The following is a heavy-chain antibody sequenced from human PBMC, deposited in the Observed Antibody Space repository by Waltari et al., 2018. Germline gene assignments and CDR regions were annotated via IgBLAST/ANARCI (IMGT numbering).Heavy chain of an antibody. V-gene: IGHV3-30*02. J-gene: IGHJ4*02. CDR2: IRYDGSNK. D-gene: IGHD3-10*01. CDR3: AKEGLLWFRDPFDY. Sequence: QVQLVESGGGVVQPGGSLSLSCAASGFTFSRYGMPWVRQAPGKGVEWVAFIRYDGSNKYYADSVKGRFTISRDNSKNTRYLQMNSLRAEDTAVYYCAKEGLLWFRDPFDYWGQGTLVTVSS. CDR1: GFTFSRYG.